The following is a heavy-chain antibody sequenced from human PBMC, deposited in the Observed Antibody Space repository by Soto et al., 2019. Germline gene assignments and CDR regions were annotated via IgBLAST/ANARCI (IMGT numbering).Heavy chain of an antibody. CDR3: ARRRVSGSDY. V-gene: IGHV4-39*01. CDR2: IYYSGST. Sequence: SETLSLTCTVSGGSISSSNYYWGWIRQPPGKGLEWIGSIYYSGSTYYNPSLMSRVTISVDTSKNQFSLKLSSVTAADTAVYYCARRRVSGSDYWGQGTLVTVSS. CDR1: GGSISSSNYY. D-gene: IGHD6-19*01. J-gene: IGHJ4*02.